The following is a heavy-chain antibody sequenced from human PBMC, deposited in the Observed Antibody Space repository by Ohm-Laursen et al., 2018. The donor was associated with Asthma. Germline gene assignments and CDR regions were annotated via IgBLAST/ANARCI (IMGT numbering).Heavy chain of an antibody. CDR1: GYTFTTYP. J-gene: IGHJ5*02. Sequence: SVKVSCKSSGYTFTTYPLHWVRQAPGRGLEYMGWINTNTGNPTYAQGFTGRFLFSLDTSVTTAYLQISSLKAEDTAFYYCARGRTFDPWGQGTLVTVSS. CDR2: INTNTGNP. CDR3: ARGRTFDP. V-gene: IGHV7-4-1*02.